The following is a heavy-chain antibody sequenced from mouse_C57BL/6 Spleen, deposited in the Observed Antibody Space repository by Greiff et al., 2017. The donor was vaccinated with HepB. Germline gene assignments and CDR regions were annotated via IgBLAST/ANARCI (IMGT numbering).Heavy chain of an antibody. D-gene: IGHD2-4*01. CDR1: GFTFSSYA. V-gene: IGHV5-9-1*02. J-gene: IGHJ3*01. Sequence: EVMLVESGEGLVKPGGSLKLSCAASGFTFSSYAMSWVRQTPEKRLEWVEYISSGGDYIYYADTVKGRFTISRDNARNTLYLQMSSLKSEDTAMYYCTRDYDYDRFAYWGKGTLVTVSA. CDR2: ISSGGDYI. CDR3: TRDYDYDRFAY.